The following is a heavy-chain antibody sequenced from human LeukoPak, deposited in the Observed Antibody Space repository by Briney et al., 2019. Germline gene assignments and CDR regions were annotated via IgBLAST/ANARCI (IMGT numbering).Heavy chain of an antibody. CDR1: GFTLRNYA. CDR2: ISYDAAVK. J-gene: IGHJ4*02. D-gene: IGHD2-21*02. Sequence: PGGSLRLSCAVSGFTLRNYAIHWVRQAPGKGLQWVAFISYDAAVKFCADSVRGRFTVSRDNSRNTLSLQMNSLRPDDTAVCYCARDFSTWYSIDYWGRGTLVTVSS. CDR3: ARDFSTWYSIDY. V-gene: IGHV3-30-3*01.